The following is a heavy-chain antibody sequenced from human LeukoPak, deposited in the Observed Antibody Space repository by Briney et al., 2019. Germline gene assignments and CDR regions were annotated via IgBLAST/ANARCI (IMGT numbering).Heavy chain of an antibody. V-gene: IGHV4-39*01. D-gene: IGHD2-2*01. CDR1: GVSVTTSGYY. CDR2: ISYSGIT. Sequence: SETLSLTCTVFGVSVTTSGYYGAWIRQPPGRGLEGIGSISYSGITYYKPSLRGRVTISGDTAKNQFSLKLSSVTAADMAVYYCARHNDYASLMDVWGQGTTVTVSS. CDR3: ARHNDYASLMDV. J-gene: IGHJ6*02.